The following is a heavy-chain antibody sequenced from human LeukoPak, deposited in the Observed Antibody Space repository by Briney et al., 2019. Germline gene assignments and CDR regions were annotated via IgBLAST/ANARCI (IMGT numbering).Heavy chain of an antibody. J-gene: IGHJ6*02. D-gene: IGHD3-3*01. CDR2: MNPNSGNT. V-gene: IGHV1-8*01. Sequence: ASVKVSCKASGYTFTSYDINWVRQATGQGLEWMGWMNPNSGNTGYAQKFQGRVTMTRNTSISTAYMEPSSLRSEDTAVYYCARGPTYYDFWSGYYFGYYYYGMDVWGQGTTVTVSS. CDR3: ARGPTYYDFWSGYYFGYYYYGMDV. CDR1: GYTFTSYD.